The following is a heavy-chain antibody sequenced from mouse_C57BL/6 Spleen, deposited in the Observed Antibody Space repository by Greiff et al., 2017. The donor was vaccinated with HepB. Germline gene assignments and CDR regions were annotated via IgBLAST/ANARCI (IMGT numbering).Heavy chain of an antibody. Sequence: QVQLQQSGAELVKPGASVKISCKASGYAFSSYWMNWVKQRPGKGLEWIGQIYPGDGDTNYNGKFKGKATLTADKSSSTAYMQLSSLTSEDSAVYFCAREAGFITTVGDYAMDYWGQGTSVTVSS. CDR1: GYAFSSYW. CDR2: IYPGDGDT. D-gene: IGHD1-1*01. J-gene: IGHJ4*01. CDR3: AREAGFITTVGDYAMDY. V-gene: IGHV1-80*01.